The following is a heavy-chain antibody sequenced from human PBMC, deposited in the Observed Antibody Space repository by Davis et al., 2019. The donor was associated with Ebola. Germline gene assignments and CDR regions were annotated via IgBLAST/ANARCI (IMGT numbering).Heavy chain of an antibody. CDR2: INWNGGYI. CDR1: GFTFDDYG. V-gene: IGHV3-20*04. J-gene: IGHJ5*02. Sequence: GGSLRLSCAASGFTFDDYGMSWVRQVPGKGLEWVSGINWNGGYIGYADSVKGRFTISRDNSKNTLYLQMHSLRPEDTATYYCATDADYGEYGWFDPWGQGTLVIVSS. D-gene: IGHD4-17*01. CDR3: ATDADYGEYGWFDP.